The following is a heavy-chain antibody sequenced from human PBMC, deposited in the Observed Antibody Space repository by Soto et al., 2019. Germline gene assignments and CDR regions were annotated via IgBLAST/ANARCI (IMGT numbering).Heavy chain of an antibody. CDR3: ARDDYGIYPY. CDR2: IDPRSGAT. J-gene: IGHJ4*02. V-gene: IGHV1-2*02. D-gene: IGHD1-26*01. Sequence: QVQLVQSGTEVKKPGASVTVSCKASGYTVTDYYIHWVRQAPGQGLEWMGWIDPRSGATIYAQKFQDRVTMTRDTSISTAYMDLSRLRSDDTAVYYCARDDYGIYPYWGRGTLVTVSS. CDR1: GYTVTDYY.